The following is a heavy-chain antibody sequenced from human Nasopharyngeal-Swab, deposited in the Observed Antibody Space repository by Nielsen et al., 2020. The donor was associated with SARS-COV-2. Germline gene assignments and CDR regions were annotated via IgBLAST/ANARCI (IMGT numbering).Heavy chain of an antibody. D-gene: IGHD4-11*01. Sequence: SVQLSSKASRYTFTAYTMHWVRQAPAQGLEWMVWTTAGNGKPKYSQNFQGRVTITTDTSATTAYMELRSLRSEDTAIYYCAVYSFVHQDAFDIWGQGTSVTVSS. J-gene: IGHJ3*02. CDR3: AVYSFVHQDAFDI. CDR2: TTAGNGKP. V-gene: IGHV1-3*01. CDR1: RYTFTAYT.